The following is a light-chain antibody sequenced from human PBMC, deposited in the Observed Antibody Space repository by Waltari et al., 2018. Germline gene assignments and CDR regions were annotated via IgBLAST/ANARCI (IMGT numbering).Light chain of an antibody. CDR2: GAS. CDR1: QSISSSY. V-gene: IGKV3-20*01. J-gene: IGKJ3*01. CDR3: QQYGSSPLT. Sequence: DIVLTQSPGTLSLSPGERATLSCRASQSISSSYLAWYQQKPGQAPRLLIYGASSRATGIPDRFSGSWSGTDFTLTISRLEPEDFAVYYCQQYGSSPLTFGPGTKVDIK.